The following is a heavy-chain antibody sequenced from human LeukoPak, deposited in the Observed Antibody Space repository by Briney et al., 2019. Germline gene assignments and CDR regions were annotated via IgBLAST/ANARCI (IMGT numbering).Heavy chain of an antibody. D-gene: IGHD3-10*01. J-gene: IGHJ4*02. CDR3: ARASFGELSFDY. CDR2: IYHSGST. CDR1: GGSISSGGYS. Sequence: SETLSLTCAVSGGSISSGGYSWSWIRQPPGEGLEWIGYIYHSGSTYYNPSLKSRVTISVDRSKNQFSLKLSSVTAADTAVYYCARASFGELSFDYWGQGTLVTVSS. V-gene: IGHV4-30-2*01.